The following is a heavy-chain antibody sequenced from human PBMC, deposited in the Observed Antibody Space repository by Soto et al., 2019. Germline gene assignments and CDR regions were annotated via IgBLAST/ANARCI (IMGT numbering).Heavy chain of an antibody. V-gene: IGHV3-30-3*01. Sequence: QVQLVESGGGVVQPGRSLRLSCAASGFTFSRYPMHWVRQAPGKGLEWVAVISYDGSNKDYSDSVKGRFTISRDNSKNTMHLQMNSLRPEDTAVYYCAREVGPFDYWGQGTLVTVSS. D-gene: IGHD1-26*01. CDR2: ISYDGSNK. J-gene: IGHJ4*02. CDR1: GFTFSRYP. CDR3: AREVGPFDY.